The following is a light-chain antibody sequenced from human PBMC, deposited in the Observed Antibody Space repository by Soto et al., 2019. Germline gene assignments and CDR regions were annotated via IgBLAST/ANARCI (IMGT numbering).Light chain of an antibody. V-gene: IGKV1-5*01. CDR1: QSISSW. J-gene: IGKJ2*01. CDR3: QQYKAYPYT. CDR2: DAS. Sequence: DIQMTQSPSTLSASVGDRVTITCRASQSISSWLAWYQQKPRKDPKLLIYDASTLGSGDPSRFSGSLSGTEFTLTISSLQPNDLVSDHCQQYKAYPYTFGQGTELEIK.